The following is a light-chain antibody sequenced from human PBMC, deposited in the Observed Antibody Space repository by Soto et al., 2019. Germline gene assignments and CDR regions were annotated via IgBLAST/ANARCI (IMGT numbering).Light chain of an antibody. CDR3: AAWDDSMNGV. Sequence: QSVLTQPPSASGTPGQRVTISCSGSSSNIGSNTVNWYQQLPGTAPKLLIYSNNHRPSGVPDRFSGSKSGTSASLAISGLQSEDAADYYCAAWDDSMNGVFGGGTKLTVL. CDR1: SSNIGSNT. CDR2: SNN. V-gene: IGLV1-44*01. J-gene: IGLJ2*01.